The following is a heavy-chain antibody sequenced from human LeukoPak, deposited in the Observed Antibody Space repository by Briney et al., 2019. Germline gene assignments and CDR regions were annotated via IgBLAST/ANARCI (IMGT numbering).Heavy chain of an antibody. CDR1: GGSFSGYY. Sequence: SETLSLTCAVYGGSFSGYYWSWIRQPPGKGLEWIGYIYYSGSTNYNPSLKSRVTISVDTSKNQFSLKLSSVTAADTAVYYCARGGIWQQLGLDYWGQGTLVTVSS. CDR2: IYYSGST. J-gene: IGHJ4*02. V-gene: IGHV4-59*12. D-gene: IGHD6-13*01. CDR3: ARGGIWQQLGLDY.